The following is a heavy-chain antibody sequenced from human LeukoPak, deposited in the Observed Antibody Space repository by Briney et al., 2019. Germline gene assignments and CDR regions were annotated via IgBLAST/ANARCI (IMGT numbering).Heavy chain of an antibody. V-gene: IGHV3-21*01. CDR2: ISISGTYR. CDR3: AREYTTYLVTSTHRPSY. CDR1: GFTFSTYN. Sequence: GGSLRLSCAVSGFTFSTYNMNWVRQAPGKGLEWVASISISGTYRHFADSVKGRFTISRDNSKNTLYLQMHSLRAEDTAVYYCAREYTTYLVTSTHRPSYWGQGTLVTVSS. J-gene: IGHJ4*02. D-gene: IGHD2-15*01.